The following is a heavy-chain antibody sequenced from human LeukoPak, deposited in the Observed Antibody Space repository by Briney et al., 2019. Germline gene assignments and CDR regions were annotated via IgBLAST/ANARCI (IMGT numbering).Heavy chain of an antibody. J-gene: IGHJ4*02. D-gene: IGHD5-24*01. CDR2: ISSDSSHI. CDR1: GFTFSRHS. V-gene: IGHV3-21*01. Sequence: GGSLRLSCAAFGFTFSRHSISWVRQAPGKRLKWVLSISSDSSHIYYADSMKGRFTVSRDNAKNSLFLQMNSLRAEDTAVYYCARDFRTQLDGYSPPYHFDYWGQGALVTVSS. CDR3: ARDFRTQLDGYSPPYHFDY.